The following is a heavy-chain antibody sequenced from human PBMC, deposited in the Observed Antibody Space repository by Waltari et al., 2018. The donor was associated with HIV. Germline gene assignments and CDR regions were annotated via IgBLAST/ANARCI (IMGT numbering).Heavy chain of an antibody. J-gene: IGHJ5*02. CDR1: GGTFSSYA. Sequence: QVQLVQSGAEVKKPGSSVKVSCKASGGTFSSYAISWVRQAPGQGLGWMGGIIPIVGTANYAQKFQGRVTITADESTSTAYMELSSLRSEDTAVYYCARGDIVVVVAATTVYNWFDPWGQGTLVTVSS. CDR2: IIPIVGTA. V-gene: IGHV1-69*12. D-gene: IGHD2-15*01. CDR3: ARGDIVVVVAATTVYNWFDP.